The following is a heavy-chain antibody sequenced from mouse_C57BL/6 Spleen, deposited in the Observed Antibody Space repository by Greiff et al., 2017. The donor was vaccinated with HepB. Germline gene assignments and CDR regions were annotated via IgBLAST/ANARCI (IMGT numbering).Heavy chain of an antibody. CDR2: IDPSDSYT. J-gene: IGHJ2*01. Sequence: QVQLKQPGAELVKPGASVKLSCKASGYTFTSYWMQWVKQRPGQGLEWIGEIDPSDSYTNYNQKFKGKATLTVDTSSSTAYMQLSSLTSEDSAVYYCARGDYDYDGDYWGQGTTLTVSS. CDR3: ARGDYDYDGDY. D-gene: IGHD2-4*01. CDR1: GYTFTSYW. V-gene: IGHV1-50*01.